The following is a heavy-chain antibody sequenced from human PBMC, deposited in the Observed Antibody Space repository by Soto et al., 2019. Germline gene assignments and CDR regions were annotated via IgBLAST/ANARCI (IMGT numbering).Heavy chain of an antibody. CDR2: ITRDGYNK. CDR3: TKSSGGSSSVGMDY. D-gene: IGHD6-6*01. V-gene: IGHV3-30*04. CDR1: GFIFKNYA. Sequence: PGGSLRLSCAGSGFIFKNYALNWVRQAPGKGLEWVASITRDGYNKYYADSVKGRFTISRDNPRDTLSLQMTALTIEDSSVYYCTKSSGGSSSVGMDYWGQGTRVTVSS. J-gene: IGHJ4*02.